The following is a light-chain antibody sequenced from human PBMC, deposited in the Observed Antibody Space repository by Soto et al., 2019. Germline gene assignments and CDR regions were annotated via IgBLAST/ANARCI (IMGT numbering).Light chain of an antibody. CDR3: AVWDDSLSGPHVV. CDR1: SSNIGSNY. Sequence: QSVLTQPPSASGTPGQRVTISCSGSSSNIGSNYVYWYQQLPGTAPKLLIYSNNQRPSGVPDRFSGSKSGTSASLAISGLRSEDEADYYCAVWDDSLSGPHVVFGGGTQLTVL. J-gene: IGLJ2*01. V-gene: IGLV1-47*02. CDR2: SNN.